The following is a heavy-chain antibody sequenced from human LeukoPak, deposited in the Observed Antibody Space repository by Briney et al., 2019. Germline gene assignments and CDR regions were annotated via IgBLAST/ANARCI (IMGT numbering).Heavy chain of an antibody. CDR2: ISGSGGST. CDR3: AKGGGAAAGTDSDY. CDR1: GFTFSSYA. D-gene: IGHD6-13*01. J-gene: IGHJ4*02. Sequence: GGSLRLSCAASGFTFSSYAMSWVRQAPGKGLEWVSVISGSGGSTYYADSVKGRFNISRDNSKSTLYLQMNSLRAEDTALYYCAKGGGAAAGTDSDYWGQGTLVTVSS. V-gene: IGHV3-23*01.